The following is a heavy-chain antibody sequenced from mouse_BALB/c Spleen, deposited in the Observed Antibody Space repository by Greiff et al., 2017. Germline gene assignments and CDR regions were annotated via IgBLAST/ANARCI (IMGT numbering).Heavy chain of an antibody. J-gene: IGHJ4*01. Sequence: VHVKQSGAELVKPGASVKLSCTASGFNIKDTYMHWVKQRPEQGLEWIGRIDPANGNTKYDPKFQGKATITADTSSNTAYLQLSSLTSEDTAVYYCARSGRNAMDYWGQGTSVTVSS. CDR3: ARSGRNAMDY. CDR1: GFNIKDTY. CDR2: IDPANGNT. V-gene: IGHV14-3*02.